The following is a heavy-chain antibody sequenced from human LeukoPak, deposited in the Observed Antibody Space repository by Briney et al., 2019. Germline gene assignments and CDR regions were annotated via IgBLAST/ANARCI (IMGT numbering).Heavy chain of an antibody. Sequence: GASMKVSCKASGGTFSSYAISWVRQAPGQGLEWMGRIIPIFGIANYAQKLQGRVTITADKSTSTAYMELSSLRSEDTAVYYCARVVTVTTWQSFDYWGQGTLVTVSS. CDR2: IIPIFGIA. D-gene: IGHD4-17*01. CDR1: GGTFSSYA. J-gene: IGHJ4*02. CDR3: ARVVTVTTWQSFDY. V-gene: IGHV1-69*04.